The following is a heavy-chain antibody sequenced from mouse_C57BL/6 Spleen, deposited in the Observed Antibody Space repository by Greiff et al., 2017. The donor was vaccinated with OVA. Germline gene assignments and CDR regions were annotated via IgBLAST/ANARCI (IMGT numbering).Heavy chain of an antibody. V-gene: IGHV1-72*01. CDR2: IDTNSGGT. Sequence: QVQLQQPGAELVKPGASVKLSCKASGYTFTSYWMHWVKQRPGRGLEWIGRIDTNSGGTKYNEKFKSKATLTVDKPSSTAYMQLSSLTSEDSAVYYCARSNYGSSYGYFDVWGTGTTVTVSS. D-gene: IGHD1-1*01. J-gene: IGHJ1*03. CDR1: GYTFTSYW. CDR3: ARSNYGSSYGYFDV.